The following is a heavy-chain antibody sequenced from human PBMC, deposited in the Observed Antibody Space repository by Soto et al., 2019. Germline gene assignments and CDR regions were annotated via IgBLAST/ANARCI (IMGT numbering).Heavy chain of an antibody. CDR2: FYSSGSP. D-gene: IGHD3-22*01. Sequence: PSETLSLTSTVSGGSLSGYGWSWIRQPPGKGLEWIGDFYSSGSPHHNPSLKNRVSISEDRSKNEFSLKLSSVTAAVTAIYYCAREFYYDSSGIGFGSWGQGTLLTVSS. CDR3: AREFYYDSSGIGFGS. CDR1: GGSLSGYG. J-gene: IGHJ4*02. V-gene: IGHV4-59*01.